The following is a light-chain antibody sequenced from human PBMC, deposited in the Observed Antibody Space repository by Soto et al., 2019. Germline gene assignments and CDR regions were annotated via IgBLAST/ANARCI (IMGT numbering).Light chain of an antibody. J-gene: IGKJ4*01. Sequence: IVMTQSPATLSVSPGERATLSCRASQSISTYLAWYQQKPGQAPRLHIFGASTRATGIPARFSGSGSGSEFTLTISSLQSEDFAVYSCQQYNNWPLVTFGGGTKVEIK. V-gene: IGKV3-15*01. CDR2: GAS. CDR1: QSISTY. CDR3: QQYNNWPLVT.